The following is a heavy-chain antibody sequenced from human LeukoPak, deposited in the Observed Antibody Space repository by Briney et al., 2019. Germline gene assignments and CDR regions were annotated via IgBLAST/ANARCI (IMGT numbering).Heavy chain of an antibody. Sequence: SVKVSCKASGGTFSSYAISWVRQAPGQGLEWMGRIIPILGIANYAQKFQGRVTITADKSTSTAYMELSGLRSEDTAVYYCASHLLAVAGTGLDYWGQGTLVTVSS. CDR3: ASHLLAVAGTGLDY. V-gene: IGHV1-69*04. CDR1: GGTFSSYA. CDR2: IIPILGIA. J-gene: IGHJ4*02. D-gene: IGHD6-19*01.